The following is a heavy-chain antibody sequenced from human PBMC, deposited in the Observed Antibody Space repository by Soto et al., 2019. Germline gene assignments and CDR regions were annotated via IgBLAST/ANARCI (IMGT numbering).Heavy chain of an antibody. CDR1: GFTFSNSW. V-gene: IGHV3-15*07. D-gene: IGHD3-10*01. Sequence: PGGSLRLSCAAPGFTFSNSWMTWVRQAPGKGLEWVGRIKSKTDGGTTDYAAPVKGRFTISRDDSKNTLYLQMNSLKTEDTAVYYCTTVSLRLLWFGESMPYYYYGMDVWGRGTTVTVSS. CDR2: IKSKTDGGTT. J-gene: IGHJ6*02. CDR3: TTVSLRLLWFGESMPYYYYGMDV.